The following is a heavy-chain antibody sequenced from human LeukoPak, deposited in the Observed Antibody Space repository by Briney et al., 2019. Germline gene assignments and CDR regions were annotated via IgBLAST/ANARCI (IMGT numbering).Heavy chain of an antibody. Sequence: GESLTLSWAVSGFSFTTIWMRWVRHPNGGGREWVANIHPEGNEKYHVESVKGRFTISRDNTKNLLFLQMNGLRVEDTAVYYCARGDAFSGDHWGQGTLVTVS. CDR2: IHPEGNEK. V-gene: IGHV3-7*04. CDR3: ARGDAFSGDH. J-gene: IGHJ4*02. CDR1: GFSFTTIW.